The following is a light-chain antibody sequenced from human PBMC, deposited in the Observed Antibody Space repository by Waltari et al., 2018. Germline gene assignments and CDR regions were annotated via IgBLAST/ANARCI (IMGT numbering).Light chain of an antibody. J-gene: IGLJ2*01. CDR2: DVS. V-gene: IGLV2-14*03. CDR3: SSYISSSTLEL. Sequence: SALTQPASVSGSPGQSITISCTGTSSDVGAYNFVSWYQQHPGKAPKLMIFDVSIRPSGVSNRFSGSKSGNTASLTISGLQAEDEADYYCSSYISSSTLELFGGGTSLTVL. CDR1: SSDVGAYNF.